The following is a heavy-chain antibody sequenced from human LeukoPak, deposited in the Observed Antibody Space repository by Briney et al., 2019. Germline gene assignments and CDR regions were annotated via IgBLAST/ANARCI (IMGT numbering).Heavy chain of an antibody. J-gene: IGHJ5*02. CDR3: ARAPADYPLGGGWFDP. CDR2: INPSGGST. D-gene: IGHD3-16*01. Sequence: GASVKVSCKASGYTFTSYYMHWVRQAPGQGLEWMGIINPSGGSTSYAQKFQGRVTMTRDTSTSTVYMELSSLRSEDTAVYYCARAPADYPLGGGWFDPWGQGTLVTVSS. V-gene: IGHV1-46*01. CDR1: GYTFTSYY.